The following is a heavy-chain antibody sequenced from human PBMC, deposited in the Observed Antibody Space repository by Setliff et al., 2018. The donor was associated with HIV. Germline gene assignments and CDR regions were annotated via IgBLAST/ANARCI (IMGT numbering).Heavy chain of an antibody. Sequence: GGSLRLSCVGSGFTFNGYAMTWVRQAPGKGLEWVSSLSGSGGSTYYADSVKGRFTISRDNSKNTLYLRMNSLRAEDTAVYYCAQAQTSVSGSYYQYLQHWGQGTLVTV. CDR2: LSGSGGST. CDR3: AQAQTSVSGSYYQYLQH. V-gene: IGHV3-23*01. J-gene: IGHJ1*01. CDR1: GFTFNGYA. D-gene: IGHD3-10*01.